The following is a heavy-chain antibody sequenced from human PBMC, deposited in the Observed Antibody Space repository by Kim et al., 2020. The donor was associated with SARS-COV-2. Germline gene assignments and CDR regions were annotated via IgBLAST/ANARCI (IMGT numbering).Heavy chain of an antibody. J-gene: IGHJ6*02. CDR3: ARADILTGNGMDV. D-gene: IGHD3-9*01. V-gene: IGHV1-8*01. Sequence: GSAQEFQGRVTMTRHHTISTAYMELSSLRSEDTAVYYCARADILTGNGMDVWGQGTTVTVSS.